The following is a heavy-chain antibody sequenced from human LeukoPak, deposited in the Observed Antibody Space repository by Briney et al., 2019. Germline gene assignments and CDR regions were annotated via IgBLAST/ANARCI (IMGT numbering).Heavy chain of an antibody. J-gene: IGHJ1*01. V-gene: IGHV1-18*01. CDR3: ARDRDYGDPVGGGIGFQH. CDR1: GYTFTSYG. CDR2: ISAYNGNT. D-gene: IGHD4-17*01. Sequence: ASVKVSCKASGYTFTSYGISWVRQAPGQGLEWMGWISAYNGNTNYAQKLQGRVTMTTDTSTSTAYMELRSPRSDDTAVYYCARDRDYGDPVGGGIGFQHWGQGTLVTVSS.